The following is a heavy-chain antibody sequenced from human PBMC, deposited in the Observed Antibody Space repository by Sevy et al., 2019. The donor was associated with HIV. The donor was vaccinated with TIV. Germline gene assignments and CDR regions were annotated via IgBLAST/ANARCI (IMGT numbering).Heavy chain of an antibody. CDR1: GGSISSSYY. V-gene: IGHV4-39*01. D-gene: IGHD1-1*01. CDR3: AKLETVYYYGMDV. Sequence: SETLSLTCNVSGGSISSSYYWGWIRQPPGKGLEWIGSIYYTGSTYYKTSLKSRITVTVDRSENQLSLRLTTVTAADTAVYYCAKLETVYYYGMDVWGQGIMVTVSS. CDR2: IYYTGST. J-gene: IGHJ6*02.